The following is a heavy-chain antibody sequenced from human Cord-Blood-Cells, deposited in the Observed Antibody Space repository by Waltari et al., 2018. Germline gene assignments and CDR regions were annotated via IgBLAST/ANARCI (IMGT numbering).Heavy chain of an antibody. CDR1: GGSFSGYY. J-gene: IGHJ4*02. Sequence: QVQLQQWGAGLLKPSETLSLTCAVYGGSFSGYYWSWIRQPPGKGLEWIGEINHSGSTTYDPSLKRRVTISVDTSKNQFSLKLSSVTAADTAVYYCARGGIVVVPAAIYTFDYWGQGTLVTVSS. D-gene: IGHD2-2*01. CDR2: INHSGST. CDR3: ARGGIVVVPAAIYTFDY. V-gene: IGHV4-34*01.